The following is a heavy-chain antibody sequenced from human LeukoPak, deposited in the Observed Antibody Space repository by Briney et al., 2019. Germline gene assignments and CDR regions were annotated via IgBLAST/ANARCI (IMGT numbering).Heavy chain of an antibody. CDR2: INPNSGGT. CDR3: ARDRIWRSSSSWFDP. Sequence: ASVKVSCKASGYTFTGYYMHWVRQAPGQGLEWMGRINPNSGGTNYAQKFQGRVTMTRDTSISIAYMELSRLRSDDTAVYYCARDRIWRSSSSWFDPWGQGTLVTVSS. V-gene: IGHV1-2*06. CDR1: GYTFTGYY. D-gene: IGHD6-13*01. J-gene: IGHJ5*02.